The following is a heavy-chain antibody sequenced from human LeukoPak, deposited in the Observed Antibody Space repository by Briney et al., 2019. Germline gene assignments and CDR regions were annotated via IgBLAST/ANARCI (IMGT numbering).Heavy chain of an antibody. D-gene: IGHD7-27*01. CDR3: ASRSDWGSLYYYYMDV. CDR1: GGTFSSYA. J-gene: IGHJ6*03. CDR2: IIPIFGTA. Sequence: SVKVSCKASGGTFSSYAISWVRQAPGHGLEWMGGIIPIFGTANYAQKFQGRVTITTDESTSTAYMELSSLRSEDTAVYYCASRSDWGSLYYYYMDVWGKGTTVTVSS. V-gene: IGHV1-69*05.